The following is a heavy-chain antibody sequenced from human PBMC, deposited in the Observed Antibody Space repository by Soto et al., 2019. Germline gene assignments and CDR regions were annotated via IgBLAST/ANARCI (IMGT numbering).Heavy chain of an antibody. CDR2: IYYSGST. D-gene: IGHD2-2*01. CDR3: ARHGEEGYCSSTSCYPPPSYYYMDV. Sequence: PSETLSLTCTVSGGSISSSSYYWGWIRQPPGKGLEWIGSIYYSGSTYYNPSLKSRVTISVDTSKNQFSLKLSSVTAADTAVYYCARHGEEGYCSSTSCYPPPSYYYMDVWGKRTTVTVSS. V-gene: IGHV4-39*01. CDR1: GGSISSSSYY. J-gene: IGHJ6*03.